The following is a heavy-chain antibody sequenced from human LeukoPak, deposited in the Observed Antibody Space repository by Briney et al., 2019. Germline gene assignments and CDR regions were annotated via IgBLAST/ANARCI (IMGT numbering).Heavy chain of an antibody. CDR2: ISAYNGNT. CDR1: GYTFTSYG. J-gene: IGHJ3*02. Sequence: GASVKVSCKASGYTFTSYGVSWVRQAPGQGLEWMGWISAYNGNTNYAQKFQGRVTMTEDTSTDTAYMELSSLRSEDTAVYYCAIPSFCTNGVCYTVNDAFDIWGQGTMVTVSS. CDR3: AIPSFCTNGVCYTVNDAFDI. V-gene: IGHV1-18*01. D-gene: IGHD2-8*01.